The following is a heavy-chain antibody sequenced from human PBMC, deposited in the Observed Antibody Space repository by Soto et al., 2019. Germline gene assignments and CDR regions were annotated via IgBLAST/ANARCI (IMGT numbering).Heavy chain of an antibody. J-gene: IGHJ4*02. Sequence: ASVKVSCKXSGYTFTGYYMHWVRQAPGQGLEWMGWINPNSGGTNYAQKFQGRVTMTRDTSISTAYMELSRLRSDDTAVYYCARVRGSSSWEAFDYWGQGTLVTVS. V-gene: IGHV1-2*02. CDR1: GYTFTGYY. CDR2: INPNSGGT. D-gene: IGHD6-13*01. CDR3: ARVRGSSSWEAFDY.